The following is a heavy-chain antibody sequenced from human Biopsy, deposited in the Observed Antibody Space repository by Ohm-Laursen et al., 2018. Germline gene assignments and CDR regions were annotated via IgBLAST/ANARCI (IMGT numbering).Heavy chain of an antibody. CDR2: ISSSGSFI. J-gene: IGHJ6*02. D-gene: IGHD4-17*01. CDR3: GRGQTVAPGYYGMDV. CDR1: GFTFSPYS. V-gene: IGHV3-21*01. Sequence: SLRLSCSASGFTFSPYSMNWVRQAPGQGLEWVSSISSSGSFIYFADSVKGRFIISGDNARNSLYLQMNSLRAEDTAVYYCGRGQTVAPGYYGMDVWGQGTTVTVSS.